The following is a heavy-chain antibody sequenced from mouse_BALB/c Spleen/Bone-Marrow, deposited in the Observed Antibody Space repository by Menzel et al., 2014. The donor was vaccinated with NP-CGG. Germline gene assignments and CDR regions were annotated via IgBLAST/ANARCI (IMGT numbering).Heavy chain of an antibody. Sequence: EVKLVESGPGLVKPSQSLSLPCTVTGYSITSDYAWNWIRQFPGNKLEWMGYMSSSGSTSYRPSLKSRISITRDTSKNQFFLQLNSVTAEDTGTYYCARDYYGSSYFDYWGQGTTLTVSS. CDR1: GYSITSDYA. D-gene: IGHD1-1*01. J-gene: IGHJ2*01. V-gene: IGHV3-2*02. CDR2: MSSSGST. CDR3: ARDYYGSSYFDY.